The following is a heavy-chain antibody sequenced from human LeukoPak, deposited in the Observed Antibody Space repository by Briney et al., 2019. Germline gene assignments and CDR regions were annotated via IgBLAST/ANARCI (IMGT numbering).Heavy chain of an antibody. CDR1: GFTFSSYT. J-gene: IGHJ5*02. CDR2: ISGSSDII. V-gene: IGHV3-48*01. Sequence: GSLRLSCAASGFTFSSYTMNWVRQAPGKGLEWVSYISGSSDIIHYTESVKGRLTISRDNAKNSLYLQMNSLRAEDTAVYYCASQYSSSWFKGNWFDPWGQGTLVTVSS. CDR3: ASQYSSSWFKGNWFDP. D-gene: IGHD6-13*01.